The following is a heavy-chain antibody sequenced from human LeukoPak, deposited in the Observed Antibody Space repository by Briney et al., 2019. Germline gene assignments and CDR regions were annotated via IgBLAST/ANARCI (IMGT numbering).Heavy chain of an antibody. CDR3: AIGGSYYAFDY. Sequence: PSETLSLNCTVSGGSISSYYWSWIRQPPGKGLEWIGYIYYSGSTNYSPSLKSRVTISVDTSKNQFSLKLSSVTAADTAVYYCAIGGSYYAFDYWGQGTLVTVSS. CDR1: GGSISSYY. V-gene: IGHV4-59*01. D-gene: IGHD1-26*01. CDR2: IYYSGST. J-gene: IGHJ4*02.